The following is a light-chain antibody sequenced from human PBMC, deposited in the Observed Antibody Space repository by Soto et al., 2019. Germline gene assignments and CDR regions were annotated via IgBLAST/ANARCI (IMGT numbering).Light chain of an antibody. CDR2: AAY. V-gene: IGKV1-6*01. CDR3: IQNYNYPRT. CDR1: QGIRND. Sequence: AFQMTQSPSSLSASVGDRVTITCRASQGIRNDLGWYQQKPGKAPDLLIYAAYRLQSGVPSRFSGNGSDTDFILTIRSLQPEDFATYYCIQNYNYPRTFGQGTRLEIK. J-gene: IGKJ5*01.